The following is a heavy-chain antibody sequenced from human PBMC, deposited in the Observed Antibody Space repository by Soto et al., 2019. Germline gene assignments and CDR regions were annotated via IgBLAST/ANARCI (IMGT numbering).Heavy chain of an antibody. CDR3: ARWISGGYSDWFDP. J-gene: IGHJ5*02. CDR1: GYNFMRYG. CDR2: INVDNGET. V-gene: IGHV1-18*04. Sequence: QVQLVQSGAEVKKPGASVKVSCKASGYNFMRYGFTWVRQAPGQGLEWMGWINVDNGETKYPQKIQGRVTMTTDTSPSTVYMELRSLTSDATAVYYCARWISGGYSDWFDPWGHGTLVTVSS. D-gene: IGHD1-26*01.